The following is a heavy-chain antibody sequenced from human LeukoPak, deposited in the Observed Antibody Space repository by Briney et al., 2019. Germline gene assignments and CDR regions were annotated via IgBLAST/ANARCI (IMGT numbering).Heavy chain of an antibody. V-gene: IGHV3-33*01. CDR1: GFSFGTSG. J-gene: IGHJ3*02. CDR2: VWYDGTNK. Sequence: PGGSLRLSCAASGFSFGTSGTHWVRQAPGKGLEWVAVVWYDGTNKHYADSVRGRFTISRDNSKNTLYLQMNSLRIEDTAVYYCAGYCSSTSCSHNAFDIWGQGTLVTVSS. D-gene: IGHD2-2*01. CDR3: AGYCSSTSCSHNAFDI.